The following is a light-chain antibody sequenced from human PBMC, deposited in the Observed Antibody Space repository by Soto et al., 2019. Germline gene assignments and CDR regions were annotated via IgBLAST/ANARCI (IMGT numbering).Light chain of an antibody. CDR1: NSDVGGYNY. J-gene: IGLJ1*01. V-gene: IGLV2-14*01. CDR3: SSYTSSSTQV. CDR2: EVS. Sequence: QPASVSGSPGQSITISCTGTNSDVGGYNYVSWFQQHPGKAPKLMIYEVSNRPSGVSNRFSGSKSGNTASLTISSLQAEDEADYYCSSYTSSSTQVFGTGTKVTVL.